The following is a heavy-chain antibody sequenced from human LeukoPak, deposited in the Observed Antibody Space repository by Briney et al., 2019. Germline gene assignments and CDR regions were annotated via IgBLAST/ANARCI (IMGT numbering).Heavy chain of an antibody. Sequence: GGSLRLSCAASGFTFSNHWMHWVRQAPGKGLEWVAVIWYDGSNKYYADSVKGRFTISRDNSKNTLYLQMNSLRAEDTAVYYCAREAGYCSSTSCYLDYWGQGTLVTVSS. J-gene: IGHJ4*02. CDR1: GFTFSNHW. V-gene: IGHV3-33*08. CDR3: AREAGYCSSTSCYLDY. CDR2: IWYDGSNK. D-gene: IGHD2-2*01.